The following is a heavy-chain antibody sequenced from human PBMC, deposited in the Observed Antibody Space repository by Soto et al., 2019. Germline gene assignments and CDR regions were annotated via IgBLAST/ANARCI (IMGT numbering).Heavy chain of an antibody. D-gene: IGHD6-19*01. V-gene: IGHV4-59*01. Sequence: QVQLQESGPGLVKPSETLSLMSTVSGASISNYYWSWIRQSPGKGLEWIGYIHYSGSTNYNPSFESRVTISVDTSKNQFSLRLSSVTAADTAFYYCARERAEGYGSGWNLFDPWGQGTLVTVSS. CDR3: ARERAEGYGSGWNLFDP. J-gene: IGHJ5*02. CDR2: IHYSGST. CDR1: GASISNYY.